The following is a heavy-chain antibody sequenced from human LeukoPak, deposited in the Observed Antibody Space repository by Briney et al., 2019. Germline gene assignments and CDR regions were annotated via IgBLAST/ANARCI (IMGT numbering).Heavy chain of an antibody. CDR1: GGSFSGYY. D-gene: IGHD3-9*01. CDR2: INHSGST. V-gene: IGHV4-34*01. Sequence: SETLSLTCAVYGGSFSGYYWSWIRQPPGKGLEWIGEINHSGSTNYNPSLKSRVTISVDTSKNQFSLKLSSVTAADTAVYYCARDGYDILTGYQGLDYWGQGTLVTVSS. J-gene: IGHJ4*02. CDR3: ARDGYDILTGYQGLDY.